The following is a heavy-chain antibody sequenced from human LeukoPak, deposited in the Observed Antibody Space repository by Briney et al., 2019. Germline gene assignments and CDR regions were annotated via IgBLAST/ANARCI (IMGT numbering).Heavy chain of an antibody. CDR1: GFTFSNAW. V-gene: IGHV3-15*01. D-gene: IGHD3-16*01. CDR2: IKSKTDGCTT. Sequence: GGSLRLSCAASGFTFSNAWMSWVRQAPGKGLEWAGRIKSKTDGCTTDYAAPVKGRFTISRDDSKNTLYLQMNSLKTEDTAVYYCTTNNVRTYYDYVWGSPSPLFDYWGREPWSPSPQ. CDR3: TTNNVRTYYDYVWGSPSPLFDY. J-gene: IGHJ4*02.